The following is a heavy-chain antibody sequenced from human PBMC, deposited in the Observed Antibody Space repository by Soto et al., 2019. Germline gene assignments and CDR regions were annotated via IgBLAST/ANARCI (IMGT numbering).Heavy chain of an antibody. J-gene: IGHJ4*02. CDR1: GYTFTSYY. D-gene: IGHD6-13*01. V-gene: IGHV1-46*03. CDR2: INPSGGST. Sequence: QVQLVQSGAEVKKPGASVKVSCKASGYTFTSYYMHWVRQAPGQGLEWMGIINPSGGSTSYAQKFQARVTMTRHTSTSTVYMELSSLRSEDTAVYYCPREGIAAAGIIDYWGQGTLVTVSS. CDR3: PREGIAAAGIIDY.